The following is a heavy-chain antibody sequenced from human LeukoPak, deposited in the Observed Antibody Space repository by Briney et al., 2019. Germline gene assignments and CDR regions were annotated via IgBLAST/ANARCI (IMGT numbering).Heavy chain of an antibody. Sequence: SETLSLTCTVTGGSISGYHWNWIRQSPGKGLEWIGNIFYTGNVDYNPSLQSRVTISVDTSKNEISLILSSVTAADTAVYYSARKTYCSGGRCYGENWFDPWGQGTLVTVSS. CDR3: ARKTYCSGGRCYGENWFDP. V-gene: IGHV4-59*08. CDR1: GGSISGYH. CDR2: IFYTGNV. D-gene: IGHD2-15*01. J-gene: IGHJ5*02.